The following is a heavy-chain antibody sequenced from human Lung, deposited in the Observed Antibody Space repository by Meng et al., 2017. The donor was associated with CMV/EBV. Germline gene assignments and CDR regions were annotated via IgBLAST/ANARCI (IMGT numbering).Heavy chain of an antibody. D-gene: IGHD3-10*01. V-gene: IGHV1-18*04. CDR2: VNSYTCYT. CDR1: GYSFHSYI. J-gene: IGHJ5*02. Sequence: SVXVSCKAYGYSFHSYIISWLRQAPGQGLEWMGWVNSYTCYTDYAQQFQERITMTTDTFTTTVYMELRSLRTDDTAAYYCARIRMIRGIIITGWFDPWGQGTXVTVSS. CDR3: ARIRMIRGIIITGWFDP.